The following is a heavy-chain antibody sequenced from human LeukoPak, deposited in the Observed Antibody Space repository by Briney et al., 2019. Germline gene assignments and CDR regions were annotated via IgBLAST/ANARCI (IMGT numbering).Heavy chain of an antibody. CDR2: INPNSGGT. CDR1: GYTFTGYY. D-gene: IGHD2-15*01. J-gene: IGHJ4*02. Sequence: GASVKVSCKASGYTFTGYYMHWVRQAPGQGLEWMGWINPNSGGTNYAQKFQGRVTITADKSTSTAYMELSSLRSEDTAVYYCATDESCSGGSCYSEFDYWGQGTLVTVSS. CDR3: ATDESCSGGSCYSEFDY. V-gene: IGHV1-2*02.